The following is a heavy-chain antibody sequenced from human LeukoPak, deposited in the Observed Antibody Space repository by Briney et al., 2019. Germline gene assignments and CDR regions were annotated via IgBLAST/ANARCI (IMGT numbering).Heavy chain of an antibody. D-gene: IGHD2-15*01. CDR3: ARAEVDCSGGSCYGLSWFDP. J-gene: IGHJ5*02. CDR2: ISAYNGNT. V-gene: IGHV1-18*01. CDR1: GFTFTSYG. Sequence: GASVKVSCKASGFTFTSYGISWVRQAPGQGLEWMGWISAYNGNTNYAQKLQGRVTMTTDTSTSTAYMELRSLRSEDTAVYYCARAEVDCSGGSCYGLSWFDPWGQGTLVTVSS.